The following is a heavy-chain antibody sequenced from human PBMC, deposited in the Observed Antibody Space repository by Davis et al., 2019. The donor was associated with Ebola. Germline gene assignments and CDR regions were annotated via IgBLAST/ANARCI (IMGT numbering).Heavy chain of an antibody. CDR1: GYTFTSYD. D-gene: IGHD4-11*01. Sequence: AASVKVSCKASGYTFTSYDINWVRQATGQGLEWMGWISAYNGNTNYAQKLQGRVTMTTDTSTSTAYMELRSLRSDDTAVYYCARDYGWVTTVTTRYYYYGMDVWGQGTTVTVSS. J-gene: IGHJ6*02. CDR3: ARDYGWVTTVTTRYYYYGMDV. V-gene: IGHV1-18*01. CDR2: ISAYNGNT.